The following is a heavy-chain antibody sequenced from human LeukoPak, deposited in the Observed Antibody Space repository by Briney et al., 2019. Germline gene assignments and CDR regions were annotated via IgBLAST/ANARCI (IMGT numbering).Heavy chain of an antibody. D-gene: IGHD5-12*01. CDR1: GYTFTGYY. CDR3: TSSLEATIL. J-gene: IGHJ4*02. CDR2: INPKSGST. Sequence: ASVKVSCKASGYTFTGYYMHWVRQTPGQGLEWMGWINPKSGSTNYAQKFQGSVTVTRDTSISTAYMELSRLRSDDTAVYYCTSSLEATILWGQGTLVTFSS. V-gene: IGHV1-2*02.